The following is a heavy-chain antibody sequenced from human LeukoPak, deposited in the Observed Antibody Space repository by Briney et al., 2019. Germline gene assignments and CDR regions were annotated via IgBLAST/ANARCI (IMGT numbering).Heavy chain of an antibody. J-gene: IGHJ4*02. V-gene: IGHV5-51*01. CDR3: ARRQYSGHDFDF. CDR1: GYIFTNYW. D-gene: IGHD5-12*01. CDR2: IYPRDSDT. Sequence: GESLKISCKGSGYIFTNYWIGWVRQMPGKGLEWMGIIYPRDSDTRYSPSFQGQVTVSADKSISTAYLQWSSLEASDTAMYYCARRQYSGHDFDFWRQGTLVTVSS.